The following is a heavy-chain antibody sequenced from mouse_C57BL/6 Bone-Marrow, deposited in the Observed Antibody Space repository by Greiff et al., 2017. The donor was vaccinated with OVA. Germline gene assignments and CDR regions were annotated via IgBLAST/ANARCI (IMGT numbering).Heavy chain of an antibody. CDR1: GFTFSDAW. V-gene: IGHV6-6*01. J-gene: IGHJ1*03. CDR2: IRNKANNHAT. CDR3: TRERDGYYELYWYFDV. Sequence: EVKLEESGGGLVQPGGSMKLSCAASGFTFSDAWMDWVRQSPEKGLEWVAEIRNKANNHATYYAESVKGRFTISRDDSKSSVYLQMNSLRAEDTGIYYCTRERDGYYELYWYFDVWGTGTTVTVSS. D-gene: IGHD2-3*01.